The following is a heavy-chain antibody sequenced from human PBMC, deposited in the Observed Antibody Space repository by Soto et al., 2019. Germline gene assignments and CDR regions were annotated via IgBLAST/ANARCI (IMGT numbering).Heavy chain of an antibody. J-gene: IGHJ6*02. D-gene: IGHD5-18*01. CDR2: IYYSGST. CDR1: GGSISSGGYY. V-gene: IGHV4-31*08. Sequence: SETLSLTCTVSGGSISSGGYYWSWIRQHPGKGLEWIGYIYYSGSTYYNPSLKSRVTISVDTSKNHFSLKLSSVTAADTAVYYCAFFFSGGYGYGFYYYGMDVWGQGTTVTVSS. CDR3: AFFFSGGYGYGFYYYGMDV.